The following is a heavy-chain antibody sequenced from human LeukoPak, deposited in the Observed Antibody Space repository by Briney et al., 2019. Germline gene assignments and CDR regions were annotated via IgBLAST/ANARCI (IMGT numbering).Heavy chain of an antibody. CDR2: ISYDGSNK. CDR1: GFTFSSYG. CDR3: AKGGSSGSKPHFDY. V-gene: IGHV3-30*18. D-gene: IGHD3-22*01. J-gene: IGHJ4*02. Sequence: PGGSLRLSCAASGFTFSSYGMHWVRQAPGKGLEWVAVISYDGSNKYYADSVKGRFTISRDNAKNSLYLQMNSLRAEDTALYYCAKGGSSGSKPHFDYWGQGTLVTVSS.